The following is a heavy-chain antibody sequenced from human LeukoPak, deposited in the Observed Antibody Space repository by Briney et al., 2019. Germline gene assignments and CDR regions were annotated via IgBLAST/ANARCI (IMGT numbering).Heavy chain of an antibody. CDR3: ARTTVFDY. D-gene: IGHD1-14*01. CDR1: GFPFSSYS. CDR2: ISSSGSTI. J-gene: IGHJ4*02. Sequence: GGSLRPSCAGSGFPFSSYSMNWVRQAPGEGREWVSYISSSGSTIYYPASVKGRFIISRDNARKSVSLQTNRLRDEDTAVYYCARTTVFDYWGQGTLVTVSS. V-gene: IGHV3-48*02.